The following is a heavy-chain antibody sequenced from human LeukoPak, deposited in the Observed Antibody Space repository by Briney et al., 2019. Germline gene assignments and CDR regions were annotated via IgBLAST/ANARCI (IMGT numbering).Heavy chain of an antibody. CDR1: GFTFTTYA. V-gene: IGHV3-23*01. J-gene: IGHJ4*02. CDR3: ARVDCSSTICYSGFSYFDY. D-gene: IGHD2-2*01. Sequence: GGSLRLSCAASGFTFTTYAMSWVRQAPGKELEWVSTLSPSGVRTYYADSVKGRFTMSRDNSKNTLFLQMNSLRAEDTAVYYCARVDCSSTICYSGFSYFDYWGQGTLVTVSS. CDR2: LSPSGVRT.